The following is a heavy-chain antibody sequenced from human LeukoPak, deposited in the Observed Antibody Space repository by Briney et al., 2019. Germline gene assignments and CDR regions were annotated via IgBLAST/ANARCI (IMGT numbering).Heavy chain of an antibody. CDR1: GFTFSNAW. Sequence: GGSLRLSCAASGFTFSNAWMSWVRQAPGKGLEWVGRIKSKTDGGTTDYAAPVKGRFTISRDDSKNTLYLQMNSLKTEDTAVYYCTTDSTWVELRPGYYYMDVWGKGTTVTVSS. V-gene: IGHV3-15*01. CDR3: TTDSTWVELRPGYYYMDV. J-gene: IGHJ6*03. CDR2: IKSKTDGGTT. D-gene: IGHD1-7*01.